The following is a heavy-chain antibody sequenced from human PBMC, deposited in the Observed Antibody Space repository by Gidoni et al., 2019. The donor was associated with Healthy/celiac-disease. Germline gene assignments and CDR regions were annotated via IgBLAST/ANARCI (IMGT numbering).Heavy chain of an antibody. CDR1: GRSTSSCSYY. V-gene: IGHV4-39*01. CDR3: ATFRGDGYNCGEFDY. J-gene: IGHJ4*02. Sequence: QLQLQEPGPGLVKPSETLSLTCTVSGRSTSSCSYYWGWIRQPPGKGLVWIGSIYYSGSTYYDPSLKIRVTISVDTSKNQFSLKLSSVTAADAAVYCCATFRGDGYNCGEFDYWGQGTLVTVSS. D-gene: IGHD5-12*01. CDR2: IYYSGST.